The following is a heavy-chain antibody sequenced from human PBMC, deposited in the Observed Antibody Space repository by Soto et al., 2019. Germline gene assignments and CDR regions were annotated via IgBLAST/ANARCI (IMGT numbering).Heavy chain of an antibody. Sequence: QVQLVQSGAEVKKTGSSVKVSCKSSGGTFSSYAISWVRQAPGQGLEWMGGIIPIFGTANYAQKFQGRVTINGDESTSTAYMEPSSLRSEYTSVYYCARGMEEYCSGGSCYSPRWFDPWGQGTLVTVSS. V-gene: IGHV1-69*01. CDR3: ARGMEEYCSGGSCYSPRWFDP. CDR2: IIPIFGTA. D-gene: IGHD2-15*01. J-gene: IGHJ5*02. CDR1: GGTFSSYA.